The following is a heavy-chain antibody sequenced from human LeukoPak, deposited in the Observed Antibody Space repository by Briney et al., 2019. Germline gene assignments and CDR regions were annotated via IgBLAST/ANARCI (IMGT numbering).Heavy chain of an antibody. J-gene: IGHJ5*02. CDR2: IIPIFGTA. CDR1: GGTFSSYA. D-gene: IGHD2-2*01. V-gene: IGHV1-69*01. Sequence: ASVKVSCKASGGTFSSYAISWVRQAPGQGLEWMGGIIPIFGTANYAQKFQGRVTITADESTSTAYMELSGLRSEDTAVYYCARAGCSSTSCPEPYNWFDPWGQGTLVTVSS. CDR3: ARAGCSSTSCPEPYNWFDP.